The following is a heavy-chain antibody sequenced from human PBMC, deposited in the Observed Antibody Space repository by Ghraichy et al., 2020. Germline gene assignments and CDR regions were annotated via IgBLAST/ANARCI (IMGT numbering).Heavy chain of an antibody. V-gene: IGHV4-34*01. CDR3: AKKGGYGDYPNWFDP. CDR1: GGSFSGYY. CDR2: INHSGST. Sequence: SETLSLTCAVYGGSFSGYYWSWIRQPPGKGLEWIGEINHSGSTNYNPSLKSRVTISVDTSKNQFSLKLSSVTAADTAVYYCAKKGGYGDYPNWFDPWGQGTLVTVSS. J-gene: IGHJ5*02. D-gene: IGHD4-17*01.